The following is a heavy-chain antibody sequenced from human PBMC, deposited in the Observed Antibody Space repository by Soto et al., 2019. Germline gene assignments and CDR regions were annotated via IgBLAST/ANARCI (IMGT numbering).Heavy chain of an antibody. D-gene: IGHD2-21*01. J-gene: IGHJ6*02. CDR3: AKNGQPPYYYYGLDV. Sequence: GASVKVSCKASGYTFTRYGISWVRQAPGQGLEWMGWISGYNGDANYAQSFQGRVSMTIDTSTTTAYMELRTLTPDDTAVYYCAKNGQPPYYYYGLDVWGQGTKVTVSS. CDR1: GYTFTRYG. CDR2: ISGYNGDA. V-gene: IGHV1-18*01.